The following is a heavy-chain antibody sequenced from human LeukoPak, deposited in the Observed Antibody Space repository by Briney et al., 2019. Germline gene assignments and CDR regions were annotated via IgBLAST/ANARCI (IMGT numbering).Heavy chain of an antibody. Sequence: PGGSLRVSCAASGFTFSSYGMHWVRQAPGKGLEWVAVISYDGSNKYYADSVKGRFSISRDNSKNTLYLQMNSLRAEDTAVYYCAKETEYYYGPGSFDPWGQGTLVTVSS. CDR1: GFTFSSYG. J-gene: IGHJ5*02. V-gene: IGHV3-30*18. CDR2: ISYDGSNK. D-gene: IGHD3-10*01. CDR3: AKETEYYYGPGSFDP.